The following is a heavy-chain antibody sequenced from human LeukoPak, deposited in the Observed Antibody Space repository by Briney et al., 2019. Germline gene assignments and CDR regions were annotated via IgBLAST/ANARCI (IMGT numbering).Heavy chain of an antibody. CDR2: IQYDRTNE. Sequence: GGSLRLSCAASAFTFSSYGMHWVRQAPGKGLEWVAYIQYDRTNEQYAHSVKGRFRISRDNSKNILYLQMNSLRTEDTAVYYCAKDRCSNGIGCYYYYMDVWGKGTTVTISS. CDR1: AFTFSSYG. CDR3: AKDRCSNGIGCYYYYMDV. J-gene: IGHJ6*03. V-gene: IGHV3-30*02. D-gene: IGHD2-8*01.